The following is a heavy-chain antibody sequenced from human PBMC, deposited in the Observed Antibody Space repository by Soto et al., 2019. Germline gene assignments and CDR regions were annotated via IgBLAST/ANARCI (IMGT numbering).Heavy chain of an antibody. Sequence: QVHLVQSGAEVKKPGSSVKVSCKTSGGTFCDLAFSWVRQAPRQGLEWVGGIIPLFGAPNYAREFQGRVTISADESSSTVYMELRSLRSEDTAVYYCASERVAEMSTGGYFDNWGQGTLVTVSS. V-gene: IGHV1-69*01. CDR2: IIPLFGAP. CDR3: ASERVAEMSTGGYFDN. J-gene: IGHJ4*02. CDR1: GGTFCDLA. D-gene: IGHD4-4*01.